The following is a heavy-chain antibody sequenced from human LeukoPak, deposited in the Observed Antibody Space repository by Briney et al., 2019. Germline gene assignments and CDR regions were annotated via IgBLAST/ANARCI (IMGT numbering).Heavy chain of an antibody. J-gene: IGHJ4*02. V-gene: IGHV3-48*03. CDR2: ISSSGSTI. D-gene: IGHD1-20*01. Sequence: PGGPLRLSCAASGFTFSSYEMIWLRQPPAKGVEGVSYISSSGSTIHFAESVKCRFNISRDNAKNSLYLQMNSLRAEDTAVYYCARDLRNWNDGLFDYWGQGTLVTVSS. CDR3: ARDLRNWNDGLFDY. CDR1: GFTFSSYE.